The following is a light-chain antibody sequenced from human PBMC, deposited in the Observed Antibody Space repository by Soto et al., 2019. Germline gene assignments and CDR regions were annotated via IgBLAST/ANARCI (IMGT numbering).Light chain of an antibody. CDR2: GAS. Sequence: ERVRTQCPATLSALPGERATLSCRASQSVTNTLAWYQQIPGQAPRLLIYGASTRAAGDPARFSGSGSGTEFTLTISSLQSEDFALYYCQPYYTWPLTFGAGTKVDI. V-gene: IGKV3-15*01. CDR3: QPYYTWPLT. CDR1: QSVTNT. J-gene: IGKJ4*01.